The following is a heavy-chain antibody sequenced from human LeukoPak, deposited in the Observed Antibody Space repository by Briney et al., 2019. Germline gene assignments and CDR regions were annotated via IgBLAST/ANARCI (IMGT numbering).Heavy chain of an antibody. V-gene: IGHV4-39*02. D-gene: IGHD1-1*01. Sequence: PSETLSLTCTVSGGSISSTSYYWDWVRQPPGKGLEWIGNVYYGGNTFYNSSLESRVTISVDMSKNQFSLKLSPVTAADTAVYYCARDTLAHFDYWGQGTLVTVSS. CDR1: GGSISSTSYY. CDR3: ARDTLAHFDY. CDR2: VYYGGNT. J-gene: IGHJ4*02.